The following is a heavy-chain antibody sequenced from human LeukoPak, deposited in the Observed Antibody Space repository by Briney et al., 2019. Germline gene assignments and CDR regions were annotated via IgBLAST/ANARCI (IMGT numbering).Heavy chain of an antibody. CDR3: VKDAGDGYLLDAFDI. CDR1: GFIFSTYG. V-gene: IGHV3-33*06. J-gene: IGHJ3*02. Sequence: PGGSLRLSCAASGFIFSTYGMHWVRQAPGKGLEWVAIIWPDGSNKYYADSVKGRFTISRDNSKNTLYLQMNSLRVEDTAVYYCVKDAGDGYLLDAFDIWGQGTVVTVSS. CDR2: IWPDGSNK. D-gene: IGHD5-24*01.